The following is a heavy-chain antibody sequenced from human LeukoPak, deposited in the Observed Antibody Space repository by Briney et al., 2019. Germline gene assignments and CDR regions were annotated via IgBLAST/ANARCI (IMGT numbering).Heavy chain of an antibody. CDR3: AGGREGYYFDY. CDR2: INHSGST. Sequence: SETLSLTCAVYGGSFSGYYWSWIRQPPGKGLEWIGEINHSGSTNYNPSLKSRVTISVDTSKNQFSLKLSSVTAADTAVYYCAGGREGYYFDYWGQGTLVTVSS. V-gene: IGHV4-34*01. J-gene: IGHJ4*02. CDR1: GGSFSGYY.